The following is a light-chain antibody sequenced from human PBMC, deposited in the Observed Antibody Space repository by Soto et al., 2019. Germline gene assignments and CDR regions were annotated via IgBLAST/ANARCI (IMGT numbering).Light chain of an antibody. Sequence: DIQLTQYPSFVSASFGDTFTITCLASQGISTYLAWYQQKPGKAPKNLIYGASTLQSGVPSRFSGSGSGTEFTLTISGLQPEDFATYYCQLYNIYVFSFGPGGIVDIK. J-gene: IGKJ3*01. CDR2: GAS. CDR1: QGISTY. V-gene: IGKV1-9*01. CDR3: QLYNIYVFS.